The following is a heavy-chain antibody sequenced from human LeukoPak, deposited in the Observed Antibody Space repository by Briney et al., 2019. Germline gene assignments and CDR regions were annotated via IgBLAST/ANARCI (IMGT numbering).Heavy chain of an antibody. CDR2: IRSKDNNYAT. CDR3: SQALYYFDY. V-gene: IGHV3-73*01. J-gene: IGHJ4*02. D-gene: IGHD3-3*02. Sequence: GGSLRLSCAASGFTFSDSAMHWVRQASGKGLEWVGRIRSKDNNYATLYAASVKGRFTISRDDSKSIAYLQMNSLKTEDTAVYYCSQALYYFDYWGQGTLVTVS. CDR1: GFTFSDSA.